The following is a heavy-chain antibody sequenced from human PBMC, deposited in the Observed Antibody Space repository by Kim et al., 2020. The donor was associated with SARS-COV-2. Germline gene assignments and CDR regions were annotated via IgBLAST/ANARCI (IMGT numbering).Heavy chain of an antibody. J-gene: IGHJ2*01. CDR3: ASLGREMATIPGYFDL. V-gene: IGHV1-69*06. Sequence: SVKVSCKASGGTFSSYAISWVRQAPGQGLEWMGGIIPICGTANYAQKFQGRVTITADKSTSTAYMELSSLRSEDTAVYYCASLGREMATIPGYFDLWGRGSLVTVSS. D-gene: IGHD5-12*01. CDR2: IIPICGTA. CDR1: GGTFSSYA.